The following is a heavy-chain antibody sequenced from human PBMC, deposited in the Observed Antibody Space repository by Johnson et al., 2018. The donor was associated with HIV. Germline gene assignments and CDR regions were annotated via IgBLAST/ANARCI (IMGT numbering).Heavy chain of an antibody. J-gene: IGHJ3*02. Sequence: EVQLVESGGGLVQPGRSLRLSCAASGFSFDAYGMHWVRQPPGKGLEWVSSISGGSTYYADSRKGRFTISRDNSKNTLYLQMNSLRAEDTAVYHCARDRIVGADYDAFDIWGQGTMVTVSS. CDR3: ARDRIVGADYDAFDI. D-gene: IGHD1-26*01. V-gene: IGHV3-38-3*01. CDR2: ISGGST. CDR1: GFSFDAYG.